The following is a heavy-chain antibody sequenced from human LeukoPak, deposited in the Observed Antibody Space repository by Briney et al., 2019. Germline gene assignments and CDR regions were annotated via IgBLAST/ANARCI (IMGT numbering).Heavy chain of an antibody. CDR3: ARDRGVTLFYYGMDV. CDR2: IWYDGSNK. D-gene: IGHD2-21*02. Sequence: PAGALILSCAASGFTSSSNGMHWVRQAPGKGLEWVAVIWYDGSNKFYADSVKGRFTISRDNAKNSLYLQMNGLRAEDTAVYYCARDRGVTLFYYGMDVWGQGTTVTVSS. J-gene: IGHJ6*02. V-gene: IGHV3-33*01. CDR1: GFTSSSNG.